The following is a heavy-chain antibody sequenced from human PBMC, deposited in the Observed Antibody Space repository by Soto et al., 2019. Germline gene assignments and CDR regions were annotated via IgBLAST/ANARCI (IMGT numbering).Heavy chain of an antibody. J-gene: IGHJ5*01. CDR3: AKDRRAGGNSAFYFDF. CDR2: ISATGGGT. D-gene: IGHD3-16*01. Sequence: PVGSLRLSCAASGFKFSSYAMSWVRQAPGKGLEWVSLISATGGGTYYADSVKGRFTISRDNSDNTLYLQVHSLRAEDTAVYYCAKDRRAGGNSAFYFDFWGQGAQVTVSS. V-gene: IGHV3-23*01. CDR1: GFKFSSYA.